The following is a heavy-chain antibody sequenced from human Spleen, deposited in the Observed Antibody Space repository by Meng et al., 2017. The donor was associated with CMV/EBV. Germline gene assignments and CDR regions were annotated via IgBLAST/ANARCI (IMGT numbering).Heavy chain of an antibody. J-gene: IGHJ6*02. V-gene: IGHV3-11*04. CDR3: ARDTRAVRGIIPYYYGMDV. CDR1: GFTFSDYY. D-gene: IGHD3-10*01. CDR2: ISNTGYTI. Sequence: GESLKISCAVSGFTFSDYYMTWIRQAPGKGLEWVSYISNTGYTIYYADSVKGRFTISRDNAKNSLYLQMNSLRVEDTAVYYCARDTRAVRGIIPYYYGMDVWGQGTTVTVSS.